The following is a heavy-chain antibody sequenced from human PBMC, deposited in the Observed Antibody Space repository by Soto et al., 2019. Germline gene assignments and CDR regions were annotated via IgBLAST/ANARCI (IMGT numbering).Heavy chain of an antibody. D-gene: IGHD3-10*01. V-gene: IGHV4-34*01. CDR3: ARGRGVRGSLKIRPFDY. CDR2: INHSGST. J-gene: IGHJ4*02. CDR1: GGSFSGYY. Sequence: QVQLQQWGAGLLKPSETLSLTCAVYGGSFSGYYWSWIRQPPGKGLEWIGEINHSGSTNYNPSLKCRVTKAVDTSKDQYSAKLSSVTAADTAAYYCARGRGVRGSLKIRPFDYWGQGTLVTVSS.